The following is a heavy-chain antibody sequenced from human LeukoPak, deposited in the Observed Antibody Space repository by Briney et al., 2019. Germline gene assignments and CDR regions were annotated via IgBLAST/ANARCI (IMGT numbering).Heavy chain of an antibody. V-gene: IGHV3-33*03. CDR1: GFAFSSYG. Sequence: PGGSLRLSCAASGFAFSSYGMHWVRQAPGKGLEWVAVIWYDGSNKYYADSVKGRFTISRDNAKNSLYLQMNSLRAEDTAVYYCASSYYYDSSGSSDAFDIWGQGTMVTVSS. CDR3: ASSYYYDSSGSSDAFDI. D-gene: IGHD3-22*01. J-gene: IGHJ3*02. CDR2: IWYDGSNK.